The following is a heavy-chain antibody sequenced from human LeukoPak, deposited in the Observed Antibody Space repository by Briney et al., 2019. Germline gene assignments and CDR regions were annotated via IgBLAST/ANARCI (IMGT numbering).Heavy chain of an antibody. D-gene: IGHD3-10*01. J-gene: IGHJ4*02. CDR1: GFDYRDYG. CDR3: ARAPEIMVRGIFIPDYFDY. CDR2: IRSKVYGGTA. Sequence: PGGSLRLSCTASGFDYRDYGMSWVRQGPGKGLEWVGFIRSKVYGGTADYAASVKGRFTISRDDSKTTAYLQMNSLRSEDTAVYYCARAPEIMVRGIFIPDYFDYWGLGTLVTVSS. V-gene: IGHV3-49*04.